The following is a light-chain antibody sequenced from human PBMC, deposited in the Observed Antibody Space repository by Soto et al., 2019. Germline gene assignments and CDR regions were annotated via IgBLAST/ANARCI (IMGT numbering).Light chain of an antibody. J-gene: IGKJ1*01. CDR3: QQYGTSSWT. CDR2: GAS. Sequence: EIVLAHSPATLSSAPCERATRPFGPSQSVSSSYLAWYQQKPGLAPRLLIYGASSRATGIPDRFSGSGSGTEFTLTISRLEPEDFAVYYCQQYGTSSWTFGQGTKVDIK. V-gene: IGKV3D-20*01. CDR1: QSVSSSY.